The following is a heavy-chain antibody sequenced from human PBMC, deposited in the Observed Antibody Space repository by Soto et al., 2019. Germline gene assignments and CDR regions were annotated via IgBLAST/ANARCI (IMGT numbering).Heavy chain of an antibody. D-gene: IGHD3-10*01. CDR2: IYYSGST. CDR3: ARQFGQQGAYYYYYMDV. J-gene: IGHJ6*03. V-gene: IGHV4-59*08. CDR1: GGSISSYY. Sequence: SETLSLTCTVSGGSISSYYWSWIRQPPGKGLEWIGYIYYSGSTNYNPSLKSRVTISVDTSKNQFSLKLSSVTAADTAVYYCARQFGQQGAYYYYYMDVWGKGTTVTVSS.